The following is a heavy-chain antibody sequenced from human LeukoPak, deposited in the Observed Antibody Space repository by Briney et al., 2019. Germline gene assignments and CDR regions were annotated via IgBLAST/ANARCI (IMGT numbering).Heavy chain of an antibody. CDR2: INSNNGDT. J-gene: IGHJ6*02. CDR1: GYTFTGYY. D-gene: IGHD3-16*01. V-gene: IGHV1-2*02. Sequence: ASLTLSCTASGYTFTGYYMHWVRQAPGQGLEWMGCINSNNGDTKSAQTLQGRVTMTRETAISTFSMDLIGLRSDDTAVYYCASGRRGGYGLDVWDQGTTVTVSS. CDR3: ASGRRGGYGLDV.